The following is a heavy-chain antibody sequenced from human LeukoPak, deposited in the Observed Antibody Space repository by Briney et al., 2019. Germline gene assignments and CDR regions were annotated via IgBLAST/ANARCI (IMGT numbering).Heavy chain of an antibody. CDR2: IWYDGSNK. V-gene: IGHV3-33*01. CDR1: GFNFFTYG. CDR3: ARTRYCTSTTCKYFDY. Sequence: GGSLRLSCAASGFNFFTYGMHWVRQAPGKGLEWVAVIWYDGSNKYYADSVKGRFTISRDNSKSTLYLQMNSLRAEDTAVYYCARTRYCTSTTCKYFDYWGQGTLVTVSS. J-gene: IGHJ4*02. D-gene: IGHD2-2*01.